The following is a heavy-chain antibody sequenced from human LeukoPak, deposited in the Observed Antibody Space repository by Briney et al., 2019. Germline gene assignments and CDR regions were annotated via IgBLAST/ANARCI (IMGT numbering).Heavy chain of an antibody. Sequence: GASVKVSCKASGGTFSSYAISWVRQAPGQGLEWMGGIIPIFGTANYAQKFQGRVTITADKSTGTAYMELSSLRSEDTAVYYCARVAAGFRGIAAAGYNAFDIWGQGTMVTVSS. D-gene: IGHD6-13*01. J-gene: IGHJ3*02. CDR2: IIPIFGTA. CDR1: GGTFSSYA. CDR3: ARVAAGFRGIAAAGYNAFDI. V-gene: IGHV1-69*06.